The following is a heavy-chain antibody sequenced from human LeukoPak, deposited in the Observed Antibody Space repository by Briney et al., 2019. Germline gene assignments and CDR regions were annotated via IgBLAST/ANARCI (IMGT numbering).Heavy chain of an antibody. V-gene: IGHV4-34*01. CDR1: GGSISTDTFN. CDR3: ARMCDILTGYSFDY. J-gene: IGHJ4*02. D-gene: IGHD3-9*01. Sequence: PSETLSLTCAVSGGSISTDTFNLPWIRQPPGKGLEWRGEINHSGSTNYNPSLKSRVTISVDTSKNQFSLKLSSVTAADTAVYYCARMCDILTGYSFDYWGQGTLVTVSS. CDR2: INHSGST.